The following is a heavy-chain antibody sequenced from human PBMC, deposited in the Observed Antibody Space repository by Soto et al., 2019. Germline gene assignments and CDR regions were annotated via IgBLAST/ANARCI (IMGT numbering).Heavy chain of an antibody. Sequence: ASVKVSCKASGYTFTGYYIHWVRQAPGQGLEWMGWINPNSGGTNYAQKFQGRVTMTRDTSISTAYMELSRLRSDDTAVYYCARDSDILTGKSYYYYGMDVWGQGTTVTV. CDR1: GYTFTGYY. V-gene: IGHV1-2*02. CDR3: ARDSDILTGKSYYYYGMDV. CDR2: INPNSGGT. D-gene: IGHD3-9*01. J-gene: IGHJ6*02.